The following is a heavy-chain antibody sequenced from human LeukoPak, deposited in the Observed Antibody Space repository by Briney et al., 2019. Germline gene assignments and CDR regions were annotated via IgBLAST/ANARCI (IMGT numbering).Heavy chain of an antibody. CDR1: GGTFSSYA. CDR3: AIGYDILTGYSIYYYYYYMDV. Sequence: GSSVKVSCKASGGTFSSYAISWVRQAPGQGLEWMGGIIPIFGTANYAQKSQGRVTITADESTSTAYMELSSLRSEDTAVYYCAIGYDILTGYSIYYYYYYMDVWGKGTTVTVSS. J-gene: IGHJ6*03. D-gene: IGHD3-9*01. V-gene: IGHV1-69*01. CDR2: IIPIFGTA.